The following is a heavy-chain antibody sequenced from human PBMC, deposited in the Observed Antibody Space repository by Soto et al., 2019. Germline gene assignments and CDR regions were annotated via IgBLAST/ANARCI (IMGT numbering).Heavy chain of an antibody. Sequence: GGSLRLSCAASGFTFSDYWMHWVRQAPGKGLVWVSRINGAGSSTTYADSVKGRFTISRDSAKNTLFLQMNSLRAEDTAVYYCTRVRSGNFGAFDYWGQGALVTVSS. CDR3: TRVRSGNFGAFDY. CDR2: INGAGSST. D-gene: IGHD3-9*01. V-gene: IGHV3-74*01. J-gene: IGHJ4*02. CDR1: GFTFSDYW.